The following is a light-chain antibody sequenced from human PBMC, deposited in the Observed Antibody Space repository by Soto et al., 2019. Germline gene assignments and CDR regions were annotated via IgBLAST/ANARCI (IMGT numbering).Light chain of an antibody. CDR2: GIS. V-gene: IGKV1-39*01. Sequence: DIPMTQSPSSLSASVGDRVTITCRASQTISIYLNWYQQKPGKAPKLLIYGISNLQSGVPSRFSGSGSGTDFTLTISSLQPEDFATYYCQQSHSIPLTFGGGTKVEIK. CDR3: QQSHSIPLT. J-gene: IGKJ4*01. CDR1: QTISIY.